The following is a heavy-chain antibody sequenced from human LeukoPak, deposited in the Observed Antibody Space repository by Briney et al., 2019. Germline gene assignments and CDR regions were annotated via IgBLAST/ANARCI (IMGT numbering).Heavy chain of an antibody. CDR1: GYSFTNSW. CDR3: ARLGYCSTTSCYRAFDY. V-gene: IGHV5-10-1*01. CDR2: FDPNDSYT. J-gene: IGHJ4*02. Sequence: GESLKISCRGSGYSFTNSWIGWVRQMSGEGPEWMVRFDPNDSYTNYSPSFQGHVTMSADKSISTAYLQWSSLKASDTAMYYCARLGYCSTTSCYRAFDYWGPGTLVTVSS. D-gene: IGHD2-2*02.